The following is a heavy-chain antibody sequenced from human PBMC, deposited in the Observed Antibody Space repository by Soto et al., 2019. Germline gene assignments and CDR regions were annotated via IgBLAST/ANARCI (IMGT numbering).Heavy chain of an antibody. Sequence: PSETLSLTCTVSGGSISSGDYYWSWIRQPPGKGLEWIGYIYYSGSTYYNPSLKSRVTISVDTSKNQFSLKLSSVTAADTAVYCCALFGGGNYVSNWFDPWGQGTLVTVSS. CDR1: GGSISSGDYY. CDR2: IYYSGST. J-gene: IGHJ5*02. D-gene: IGHD3-10*02. V-gene: IGHV4-30-4*01. CDR3: ALFGGGNYVSNWFDP.